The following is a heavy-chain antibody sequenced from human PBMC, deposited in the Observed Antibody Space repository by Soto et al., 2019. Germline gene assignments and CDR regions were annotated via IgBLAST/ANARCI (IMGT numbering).Heavy chain of an antibody. Sequence: ASVKVSCKASGYTFTGYYMHWVRQAPGQGLEWMGWINPNSGGTNYAQKFQGRVTMTRDTSISTAYMELSRLRSDDTAVYYCARVGYYDFWSGYYPTFDYWGQGTLVTVSS. CDR1: GYTFTGYY. D-gene: IGHD3-3*01. CDR2: INPNSGGT. J-gene: IGHJ4*02. V-gene: IGHV1-2*02. CDR3: ARVGYYDFWSGYYPTFDY.